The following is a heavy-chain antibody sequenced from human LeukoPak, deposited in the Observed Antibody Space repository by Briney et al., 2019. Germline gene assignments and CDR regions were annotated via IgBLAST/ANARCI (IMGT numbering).Heavy chain of an antibody. CDR1: GFTFSNYG. D-gene: IGHD6-13*01. V-gene: IGHV3-30*03. J-gene: IGHJ4*02. CDR3: ARVAPMYSSSLYYLDY. Sequence: GGSLRLSCAASGFTFSNYGMHWVRQAPGKGLEWVALISNDGSNDDYGDSVEGRFTISRDNSKNTLYLQMNSLRAEDTAIYSCARVAPMYSSSLYYLDYWGQGTLVTVSS. CDR2: ISNDGSND.